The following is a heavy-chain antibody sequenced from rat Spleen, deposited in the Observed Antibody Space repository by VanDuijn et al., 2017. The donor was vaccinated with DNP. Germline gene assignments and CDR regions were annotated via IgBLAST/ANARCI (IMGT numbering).Heavy chain of an antibody. J-gene: IGHJ2*01. CDR3: TQTGDPGMTGFDY. CDR2: MSPTTRSS. Sequence: EVQLVESGGGLVQPGRSLKLSCAASGFSFSDYDMAWVRQAPTKGLEWVACMSPTTRSSYYRDSVKGRFTISRDYARSTLYLQMDSLRSEDTATYYCTQTGDPGMTGFDYWGQGVMVTVSS. CDR1: GFSFSDYD. D-gene: IGHD1-4*01. V-gene: IGHV5-27*01.